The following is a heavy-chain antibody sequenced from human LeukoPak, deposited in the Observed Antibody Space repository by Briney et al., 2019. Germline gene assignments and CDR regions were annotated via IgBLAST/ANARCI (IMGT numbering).Heavy chain of an antibody. Sequence: PSETLSLTCTVSGGSISSYYWSWIRQPPGKGLEWIGYIYYSGSTNYNPSLKSRVTISVDTSKNQFSLKLSSVTAADTAVYYCARRGYSGYGNWGQGTLVTVSS. V-gene: IGHV4-59*12. J-gene: IGHJ4*02. CDR1: GGSISSYY. CDR2: IYYSGST. CDR3: ARRGYSGYGN. D-gene: IGHD5-12*01.